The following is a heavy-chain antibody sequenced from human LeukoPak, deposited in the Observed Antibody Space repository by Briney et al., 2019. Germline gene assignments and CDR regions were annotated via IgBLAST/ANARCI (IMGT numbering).Heavy chain of an antibody. CDR2: ISYNGTS. CDR3: SKGFEDWGGADF. J-gene: IGHJ4*02. D-gene: IGHD3-10*01. Sequence: SETLSLTCDVSNVSLTTSGYHWGWIRQPPGEGLEWIASISYNGTSYYNPSLRSRVNIFVDTAKNQVSVTLRSVAARDTAVYYCSKGFEDWGGADFWGQGALVTVSS. V-gene: IGHV4-39*01. CDR1: NVSLTTSGYH.